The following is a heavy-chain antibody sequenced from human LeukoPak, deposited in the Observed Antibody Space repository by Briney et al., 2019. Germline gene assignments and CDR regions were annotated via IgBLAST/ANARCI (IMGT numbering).Heavy chain of an antibody. CDR1: GGSISSYY. J-gene: IGHJ3*02. D-gene: IGHD2-8*01. CDR2: IYYSGST. V-gene: IGHV4-59*01. Sequence: SETLSFTCTVSGGSISSYYWSWIRQPPGKGLEWIGYIYYSGSTNYNPSLKSRVTISVDTSKNQFSLKLSSVTAADTAVYYCARDRGLKGLDIWGQGTMVTVSS. CDR3: ARDRGLKGLDI.